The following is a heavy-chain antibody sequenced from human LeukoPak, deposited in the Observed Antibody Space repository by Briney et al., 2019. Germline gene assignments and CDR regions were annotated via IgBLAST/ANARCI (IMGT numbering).Heavy chain of an antibody. V-gene: IGHV5-51*01. CDR3: ARHRDSGTYYVDP. CDR1: GYSFTNFW. Sequence: GVSLKISCKGSGYSFTNFWIGWVRQMPGKGLEWLGIIYPGDSDTRYSPSFQGQVTISADKSITTAYLQWSSLKASDTAMYYCARHRDSGTYYVDPWGQGTLVTVSS. D-gene: IGHD1-26*01. CDR2: IYPGDSDT. J-gene: IGHJ5*02.